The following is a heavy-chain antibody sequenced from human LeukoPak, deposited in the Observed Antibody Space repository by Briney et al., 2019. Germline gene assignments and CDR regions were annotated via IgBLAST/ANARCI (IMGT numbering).Heavy chain of an antibody. Sequence: GGSLRLSYAASGFTFSSYAMHWVRQAPGKGLEWVAVISYDGSNKYYADSVKGRFTISRDNSKNTLYLQMNSLRAEDTAVYYCARERGDDYGDYVAFDIWGQGTMVTVSS. J-gene: IGHJ3*02. CDR1: GFTFSSYA. V-gene: IGHV3-30-3*01. D-gene: IGHD4-17*01. CDR3: ARERGDDYGDYVAFDI. CDR2: ISYDGSNK.